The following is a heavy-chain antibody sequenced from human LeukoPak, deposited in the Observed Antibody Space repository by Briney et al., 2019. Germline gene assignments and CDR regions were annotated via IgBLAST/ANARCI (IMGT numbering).Heavy chain of an antibody. Sequence: LRLSCAASGFTVSSNYMSWIRQPPGKGLEWIGYIYYSGSTYYNPSLKSRVTISVDTSKNQFSLKLSSVTAADTAVYYCASETASQSSYYFDYWGQGTLVTVSS. D-gene: IGHD6-6*01. V-gene: IGHV4-30-4*08. CDR1: GFTVSSNY. J-gene: IGHJ4*02. CDR3: ASETASQSSYYFDY. CDR2: IYYSGST.